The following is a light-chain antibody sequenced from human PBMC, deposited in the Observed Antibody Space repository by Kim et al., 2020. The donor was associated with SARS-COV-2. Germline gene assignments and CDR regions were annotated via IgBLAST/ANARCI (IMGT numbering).Light chain of an antibody. Sequence: DIQMTQSPSTLSASVGDRVTMTCRASQSMSTSLAWYQQKPGKAPKLLIYDASTLKSGVPSRFSGSASGTEFTLTISSVQPDDFGTYYCQQYNSFLYTFGQGTKLEIK. CDR2: DAS. V-gene: IGKV1-5*01. J-gene: IGKJ2*01. CDR3: QQYNSFLYT. CDR1: QSMSTS.